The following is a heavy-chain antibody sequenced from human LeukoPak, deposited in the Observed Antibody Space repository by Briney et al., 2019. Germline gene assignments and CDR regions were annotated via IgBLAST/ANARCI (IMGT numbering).Heavy chain of an antibody. J-gene: IGHJ4*02. D-gene: IGHD5-24*01. CDR2: ISSSSSYI. CDR3: AKDSPSRTATTEVPVDY. V-gene: IGHV3-21*01. CDR1: GFTFSDYT. Sequence: GGSLRLSCAASGFTFSDYTMNWVRQAPGKGLEWVSYISSSSSYIYFANSVRGRFTIYRDNAKNSLYLQMNSLRAEDTAVYYCAKDSPSRTATTEVPVDYWGQGTLVTVSS.